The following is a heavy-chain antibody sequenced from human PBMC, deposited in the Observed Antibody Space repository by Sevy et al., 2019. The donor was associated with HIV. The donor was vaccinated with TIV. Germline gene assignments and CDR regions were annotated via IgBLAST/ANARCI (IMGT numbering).Heavy chain of an antibody. D-gene: IGHD3-3*01. Sequence: GGSLRLSCAASGFNFSSYGMHWVRQAPGKGLEWVAVISYDGSSKYYADSVKGRFTISRDNSKNTLYLQISSRRAEDTDVYYCAKESGSYYDFWSGNDAFDIWGQGTMVTVSS. CDR1: GFNFSSYG. CDR3: AKESGSYYDFWSGNDAFDI. J-gene: IGHJ3*02. V-gene: IGHV3-30*18. CDR2: ISYDGSSK.